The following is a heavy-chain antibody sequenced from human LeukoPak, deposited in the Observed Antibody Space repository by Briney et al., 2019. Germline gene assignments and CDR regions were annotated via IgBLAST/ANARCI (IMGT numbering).Heavy chain of an antibody. CDR1: GFTFSSYG. Sequence: GVTLRLSCAASGFTFSSYGMHWVRQAPGKGLEWVAVISYDGSNKYYADSVKGRFTISRDNSKNTLYPQMNSLRVEDTAVYYCAKDRSGYGSGSYSFDYWGQGTLVT. CDR3: AKDRSGYGSGSYSFDY. CDR2: ISYDGSNK. D-gene: IGHD3-10*01. V-gene: IGHV3-30*18. J-gene: IGHJ4*02.